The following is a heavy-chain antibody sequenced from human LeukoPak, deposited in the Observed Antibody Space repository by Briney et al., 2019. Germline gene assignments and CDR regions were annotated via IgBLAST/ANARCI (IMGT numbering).Heavy chain of an antibody. J-gene: IGHJ4*02. CDR3: ANTKQFEY. Sequence: GGSLRLSCAASGFSFSSYNMNWVRQAPGKGLEWVSSIISSSSSIYYADSVKGRFTISRDNAKNSLYLQMNSLRAADTAVYYCANTKQFEYWGQGTLVTVSS. CDR1: GFSFSSYN. D-gene: IGHD1-1*01. CDR2: IISSSSSI. V-gene: IGHV3-21*01.